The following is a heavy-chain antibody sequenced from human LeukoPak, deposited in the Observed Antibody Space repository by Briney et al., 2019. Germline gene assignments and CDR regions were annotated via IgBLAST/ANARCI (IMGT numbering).Heavy chain of an antibody. Sequence: GGSLRLSCAASGFTFSSYWMSWVRQAPGKGLEWVANIKQDGSEKYYVDSVKGRFTISRDNAKNSLYLQMNSLRAEGTAVHYCAREGVGDFFDYWGQGTLVTVSS. V-gene: IGHV3-7*01. D-gene: IGHD3-10*01. CDR2: IKQDGSEK. J-gene: IGHJ4*02. CDR3: AREGVGDFFDY. CDR1: GFTFSSYW.